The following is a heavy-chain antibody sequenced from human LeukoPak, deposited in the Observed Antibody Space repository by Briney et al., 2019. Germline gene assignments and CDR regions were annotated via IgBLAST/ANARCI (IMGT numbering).Heavy chain of an antibody. Sequence: GGSLRLSCAASGFTFSSYVMHWVRQAPGKGLEWVAVISDDGINKYYADSVKGLFTISRDNSKSALFLQLNSLRAEDTAVYYCARDHEALRYYFDYWGEG. J-gene: IGHJ4*02. CDR1: GFTFSSYV. D-gene: IGHD1-14*01. V-gene: IGHV3-30-3*01. CDR3: ARDHEALRYYFDY. CDR2: ISDDGINK.